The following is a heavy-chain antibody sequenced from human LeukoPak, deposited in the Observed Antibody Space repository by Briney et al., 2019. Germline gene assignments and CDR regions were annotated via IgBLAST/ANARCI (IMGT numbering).Heavy chain of an antibody. V-gene: IGHV1-69*04. CDR2: IIPILGIA. D-gene: IGHD3-3*01. CDR1: GGTFSSYA. J-gene: IGHJ4*02. Sequence: SVTVSFKASGGTFSSYAIRWVRQAPGQGLEWMGRIIPILGIANYAQKFQGRVTITADKSTSTAYMELSSLRSEDTAVYYCARSNDFWSGYRYWGQGTLVTVSS. CDR3: ARSNDFWSGYRY.